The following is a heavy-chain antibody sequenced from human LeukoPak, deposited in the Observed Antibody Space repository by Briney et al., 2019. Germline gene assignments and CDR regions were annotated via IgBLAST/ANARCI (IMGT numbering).Heavy chain of an antibody. Sequence: ASVKVSCKASGYTFTSYGITWVRQAPGQGLEWMGWISAYNGNTDYAQKFQGRVTITTDTSTSTAYMELRSLRSDDTAVYYCARESLGSPFYGSGTVYWGQGTLVAVSS. CDR1: GYTFTSYG. CDR3: ARESLGSPFYGSGTVY. D-gene: IGHD3-10*01. CDR2: ISAYNGNT. V-gene: IGHV1-18*01. J-gene: IGHJ4*02.